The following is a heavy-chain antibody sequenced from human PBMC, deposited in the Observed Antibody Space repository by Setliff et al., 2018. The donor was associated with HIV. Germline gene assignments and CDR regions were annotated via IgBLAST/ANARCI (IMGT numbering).Heavy chain of an antibody. D-gene: IGHD3-22*01. V-gene: IGHV3-30*07. CDR1: GFTFRTFA. CDR2: ISYDGTNNI. J-gene: IGHJ4*02. Sequence: GGSLRLSCVASGFTFRTFAMHWVRQAPGKGLEWVSVISYDGTNNIYYADSVKGRFTVSRDNAKNSLYLQMNSLRAEDTAVYYCARDPRRWLFDYWGQGTLVTVSS. CDR3: ARDPRRWLFDY.